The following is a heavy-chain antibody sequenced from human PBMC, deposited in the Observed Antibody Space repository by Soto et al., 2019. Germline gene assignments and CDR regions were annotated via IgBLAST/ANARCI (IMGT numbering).Heavy chain of an antibody. CDR1: GGSISSYY. D-gene: IGHD6-13*01. J-gene: IGHJ5*02. Sequence: SETLSLTCTVSGGSISSYYWSWIRQPPGKGLEWIGYIYYSGSTNYNPSLKSRVTISVDTSKNQFSLKLSSVTAADTAVYYCARRVAAAGCIWFDPWGQGTLVTVSS. V-gene: IGHV4-59*08. CDR3: ARRVAAAGCIWFDP. CDR2: IYYSGST.